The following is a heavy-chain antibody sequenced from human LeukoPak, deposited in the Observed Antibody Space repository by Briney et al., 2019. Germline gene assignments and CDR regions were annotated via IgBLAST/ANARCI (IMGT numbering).Heavy chain of an antibody. CDR1: GFTFSNYS. D-gene: IGHD1-26*01. V-gene: IGHV3-48*04. CDR3: PRDRGGSYSAIDY. CDR2: ISSSSSTI. Sequence: GGSLRLPCAASGFTFSNYSMNWVRQAPGKGLEWGSFISSSSSTIYYADSVKGRFTISRDNAKNSLYLQMNSLRAEDTAVYYCPRDRGGSYSAIDYWGQGTLVTVSS. J-gene: IGHJ4*02.